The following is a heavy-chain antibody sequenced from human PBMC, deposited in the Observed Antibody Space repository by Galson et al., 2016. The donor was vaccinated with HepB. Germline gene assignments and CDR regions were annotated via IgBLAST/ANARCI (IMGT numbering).Heavy chain of an antibody. CDR1: GGIFTSHI. CDR3: ARSAFSSGWSEGGWFHS. CDR2: IIPMLNTV. Sequence: SVKVSCKASGGIFTSHIFNWVRQAPGQTLEWMGRIIPMLNTVNYTRKFQGRVAFTADKSTTTAYMELSSLRSDDTAVYYCARSAFSSGWSEGGWFHSWGQGTLVTVSS. J-gene: IGHJ5*01. D-gene: IGHD6-19*01. V-gene: IGHV1-69*08.